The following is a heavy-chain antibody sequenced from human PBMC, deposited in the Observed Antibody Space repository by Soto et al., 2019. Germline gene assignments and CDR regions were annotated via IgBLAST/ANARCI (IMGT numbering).Heavy chain of an antibody. D-gene: IGHD4-17*01. V-gene: IGHV1-69*05. CDR1: GGIFNRIG. CDR2: KIPIFGTP. J-gene: IGHJ5*02. CDR3: ARADYGDDGGVFKNWFDP. Sequence: SVKVSCKATGGIFNRIGIYWVRQAPGQGLEWMGGKIPIFGTPHYAEEFQGRVTITTDESTGTAYMELSSLTSEDTAVYYCARADYGDDGGVFKNWFDPWGQGTLVTRLL.